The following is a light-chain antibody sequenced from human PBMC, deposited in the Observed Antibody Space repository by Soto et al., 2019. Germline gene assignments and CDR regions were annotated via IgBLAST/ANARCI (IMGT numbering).Light chain of an antibody. CDR1: QSVSSSY. CDR2: GVS. CDR3: HQYSSSRRT. Sequence: EIVLTQSPGTLSLSPGERATLSCRASQSVSSSYLAWYQQKPGQAPSLLIYGVSSRATGIPDRFSGSGSGTDFTLTISRLEPEDFAVYYCHQYSSSRRTFGQGTKVDIK. V-gene: IGKV3-20*01. J-gene: IGKJ1*01.